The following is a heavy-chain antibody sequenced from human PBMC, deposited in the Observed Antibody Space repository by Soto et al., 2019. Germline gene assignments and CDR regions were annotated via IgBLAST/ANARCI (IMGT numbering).Heavy chain of an antibody. V-gene: IGHV3-23*01. Sequence: EVQLLESGGGLVQPGGSLRLSCAASGFTFKNFAVSWVRQAPGKGMEWVSAIGGSGSSANYADSVKGRFTVSRDDSKSTRYLQRSGLRVDDTALYYCAKDAVAYNGEWDWFDLWGQGTLVTVSS. CDR2: IGGSGSSA. CDR3: AKDAVAYNGEWDWFDL. J-gene: IGHJ5*02. D-gene: IGHD3-10*01. CDR1: GFTFKNFA.